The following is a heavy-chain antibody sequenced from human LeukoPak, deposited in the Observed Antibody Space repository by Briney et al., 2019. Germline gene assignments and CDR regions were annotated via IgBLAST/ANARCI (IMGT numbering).Heavy chain of an antibody. Sequence: GGSLRLSCAASGFTFSSYAMSWVRQAPGKGLEWVSAISGSGGSTYYADSVKGRFTISRDNSKNTLYLQMNSLRVEDTAVYYCARRGGNYPFFDYWGQGTLVTVSS. J-gene: IGHJ4*02. CDR3: ARRGGNYPFFDY. D-gene: IGHD3-16*02. V-gene: IGHV3-23*01. CDR2: ISGSGGST. CDR1: GFTFSSYA.